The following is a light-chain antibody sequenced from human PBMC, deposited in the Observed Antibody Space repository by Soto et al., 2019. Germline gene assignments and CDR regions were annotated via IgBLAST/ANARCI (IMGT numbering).Light chain of an antibody. CDR2: GAS. CDR1: QSVSSSY. CDR3: QQYGSSPLYT. V-gene: IGKV3-20*01. Sequence: EIVLTQSPGTLSLSPGERATLSCRASQSVSSSYLAWYQQKPGQAPRLLIYGASSRATGIPDRFSVSGSGTDFTLNISRLEPEAFAVYYCQQYGSSPLYTFGQGTKLEIK. J-gene: IGKJ2*01.